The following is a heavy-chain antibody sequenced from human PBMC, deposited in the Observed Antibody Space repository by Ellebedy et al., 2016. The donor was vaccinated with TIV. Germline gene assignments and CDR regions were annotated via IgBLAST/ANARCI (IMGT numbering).Heavy chain of an antibody. CDR1: GDTFSNYF. CDR2: INPSGGST. J-gene: IGHJ4*02. CDR3: ARGREISMIVVVNEFDH. D-gene: IGHD3-22*01. Sequence: AASVKVSCKVSGDTFSNYFMHWVRQAPGQGLEWMGIINPSGGSTSYAQKFQGRVTMTRDTSTSTVYMELSSLRSEDTAVYYCARGREISMIVVVNEFDHWGQGTLVTVSS. V-gene: IGHV1-46*01.